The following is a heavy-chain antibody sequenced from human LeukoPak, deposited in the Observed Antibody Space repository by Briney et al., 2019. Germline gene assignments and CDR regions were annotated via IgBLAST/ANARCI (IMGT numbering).Heavy chain of an antibody. D-gene: IGHD4-17*01. CDR1: GFTFSSYA. V-gene: IGHV3-23*05. CDR3: ARGYDYGDYGVVE. Sequence: GGSLRLSCAASGFTFSSYAMSWVRQAPGKGLEWVSGIYGSGGSTYYADSVKGRFTISRDNSKNTLFLQMNSLRAEDTAVYYCARGYDYGDYGVVEWGQGTLVTVSS. CDR2: IYGSGGST. J-gene: IGHJ4*02.